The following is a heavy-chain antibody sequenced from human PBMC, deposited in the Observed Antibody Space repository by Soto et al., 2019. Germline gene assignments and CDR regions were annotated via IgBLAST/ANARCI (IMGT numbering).Heavy chain of an antibody. Sequence: SETLSLTCTVSGGSISSYYWSWIRQPPGKGLEWIGYIYYSGSTNYNPSLKSRVTISVDTSKNQFSLNLYSVTAADTAVYYCARGRKVGNTGYYFDYWGQGTLVTVSS. CDR1: GGSISSYY. V-gene: IGHV4-59*01. CDR2: IYYSGST. CDR3: ARGRKVGNTGYYFDY. D-gene: IGHD1-26*01. J-gene: IGHJ4*02.